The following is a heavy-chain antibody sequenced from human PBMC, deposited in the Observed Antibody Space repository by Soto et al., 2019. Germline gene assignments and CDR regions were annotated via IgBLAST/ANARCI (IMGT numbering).Heavy chain of an antibody. V-gene: IGHV2-5*04. Sequence: SGPTLVKPTQTLTLTCTFSGFSLSTSGVGVGWIRQPPGKALEWLALLDWNDSKRYSPSLSGRLTITKDTSKNQVVLTMTNMDPVDTGTHYCVHVSMYYELRGSYRVFDFWGQGVPVTVSS. CDR1: GFSLSTSGVG. D-gene: IGHD3-3*01. J-gene: IGHJ4*02. CDR2: LDWNDSK. CDR3: VHVSMYYELRGSYRVFDF.